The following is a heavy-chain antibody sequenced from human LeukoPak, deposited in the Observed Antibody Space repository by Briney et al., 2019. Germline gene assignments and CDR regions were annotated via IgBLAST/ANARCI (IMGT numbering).Heavy chain of an antibody. Sequence: GGSLRLSCAASGFTVSSNYMSWVRQAPGKGLEWVSVIYSGGSTYYADSVKGRFTISRENAKNSLYLQVNSLRAGDTAVYYCARAGYSSTWYSRYFDFWGRGTLVTVSS. J-gene: IGHJ2*01. V-gene: IGHV3-53*01. CDR1: GFTVSSNY. CDR3: ARAGYSSTWYSRYFDF. D-gene: IGHD6-13*01. CDR2: IYSGGST.